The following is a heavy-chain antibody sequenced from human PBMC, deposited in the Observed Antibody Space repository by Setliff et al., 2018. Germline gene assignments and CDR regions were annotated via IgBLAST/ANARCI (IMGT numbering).Heavy chain of an antibody. CDR1: GFTFSNYA. V-gene: IGHV3-23*01. Sequence: GGSLRLSCAASGFTFSNYAMSWVRQAPGKGLEWVSAVSGSGGSTYYADSVKGRFTISRDNSKNTLYLQMNSLRAEDTAVYYCVKEEGWDSLQDAFGIWGQGTMVTVSS. CDR3: VKEEGWDSLQDAFGI. J-gene: IGHJ3*02. CDR2: VSGSGGST. D-gene: IGHD1-26*01.